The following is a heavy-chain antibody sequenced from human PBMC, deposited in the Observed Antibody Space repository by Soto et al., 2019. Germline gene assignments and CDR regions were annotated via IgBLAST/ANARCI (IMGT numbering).Heavy chain of an antibody. J-gene: IGHJ5*02. CDR3: ARVGPWVPYYYDSSPYTFENWFDP. V-gene: IGHV4-38-2*01. CDR2: IYHGGST. CDR1: GYSISSGYY. Sequence: SETLSLTCAVSGYSISSGYYWGWLRQPPGKGLEWFGSIYHGGSTYYNPSLNSRVTLSIDMTNNHVSLILNSVTAADTAVYYCARVGPWVPYYYDSSPYTFENWFDPWGQGTRVTVS. D-gene: IGHD3-22*01.